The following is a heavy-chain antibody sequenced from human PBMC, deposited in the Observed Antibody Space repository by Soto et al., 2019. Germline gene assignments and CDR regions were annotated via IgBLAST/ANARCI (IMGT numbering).Heavy chain of an antibody. J-gene: IGHJ3*02. CDR3: AGGLDGAFDAFDI. D-gene: IGHD3-16*01. CDR2: IVVGSGNT. V-gene: IGHV1-58*01. Sequence: SVKVSCQASGFTFTSSSVQRVRQARGQPLEWIGWIVVGSGNTNYEQKFQERVTITRDMATSTAYMELSSLRSEDTAVYYCAGGLDGAFDAFDIWGQGTMVTVSS. CDR1: GFTFTSSS.